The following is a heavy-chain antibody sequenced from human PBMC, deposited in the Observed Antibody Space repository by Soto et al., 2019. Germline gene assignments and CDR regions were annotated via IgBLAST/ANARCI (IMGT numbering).Heavy chain of an antibody. V-gene: IGHV7-4-1*02. Sequence: ASVKVSCKASGYTFTSYAMNWVRQAPGQGLEWMGWINTNTGNPTYAQGFTGRFVFSLDTSVSTAYLQISSLKAEDTAVYYCARPYHSSSKLGGLENAFDIWGQGTMVTVSS. CDR1: GYTFTSYA. CDR3: ARPYHSSSKLGGLENAFDI. CDR2: INTNTGNP. D-gene: IGHD6-6*01. J-gene: IGHJ3*02.